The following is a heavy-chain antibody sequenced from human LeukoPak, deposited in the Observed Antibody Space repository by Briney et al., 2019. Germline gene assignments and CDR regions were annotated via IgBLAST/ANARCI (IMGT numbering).Heavy chain of an antibody. D-gene: IGHD3-9*01. V-gene: IGHV1-2*02. CDR1: GYTFTGYY. CDR3: ARGLGPEHTSYYDILTGYYWGGRVWSYFDY. CDR2: INPNSGGT. J-gene: IGHJ4*02. Sequence: ASVKVSCKASGYTFTGYYMHWVRQAPGQGLEWMGWINPNSGGTNYAQTFQGRVTMTRDTSISTAYMELSSLRSEDTAVYYCARGLGPEHTSYYDILTGYYWGGRVWSYFDYWGQGTLVTVSS.